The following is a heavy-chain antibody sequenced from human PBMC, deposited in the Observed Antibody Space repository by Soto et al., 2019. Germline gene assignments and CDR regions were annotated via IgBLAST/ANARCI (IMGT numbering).Heavy chain of an antibody. V-gene: IGHV1-2*04. D-gene: IGHD4-17*01. CDR3: ARESGGTTATLDYYYFYMDV. Sequence: QVQLVQSGAEVKKPGASVGVSCKASGYSFSAYYIHWMRQAPGQGLEWMGWINPNSGGTKFAQKFQGWVTMTRDTSISTAYMELSRLKSDDTAVYFCARESGGTTATLDYYYFYMDVWGKGTTVTVSS. J-gene: IGHJ6*03. CDR2: INPNSGGT. CDR1: GYSFSAYY.